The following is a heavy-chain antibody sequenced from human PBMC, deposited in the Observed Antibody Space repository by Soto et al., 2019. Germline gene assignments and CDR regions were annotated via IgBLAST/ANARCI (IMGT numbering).Heavy chain of an antibody. D-gene: IGHD3-22*01. CDR3: ARVVTMIVVVIYCMHV. Sequence: ASVKVSCKASGYTFTSYGISWVRQAPGQGLEWMGWISAYNGNTNYAQKLQGRVTMTTDTSTSTAYMELRSLRSDDTAVYYCARVVTMIVVVIYCMHVWGQGPTVTVSS. J-gene: IGHJ6*02. CDR2: ISAYNGNT. CDR1: GYTFTSYG. V-gene: IGHV1-18*04.